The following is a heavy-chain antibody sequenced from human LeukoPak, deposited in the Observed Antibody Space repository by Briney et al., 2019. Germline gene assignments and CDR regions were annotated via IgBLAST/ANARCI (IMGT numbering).Heavy chain of an antibody. D-gene: IGHD3-3*01. J-gene: IGHJ6*03. V-gene: IGHV3-23*01. CDR3: AKGSRALYYDFWSGYGVYYYYYMDV. Sequence: GGSLRLSCAASGFTFSSYAMSWVRQARGKGLEWVSAISGSGGSTYYADSVKGRFTISRDNSKNTLYLQMNSLRAEDTAVYYCAKGSRALYYDFWSGYGVYYYYYMDVWGKGTTVTVSS. CDR2: ISGSGGST. CDR1: GFTFSSYA.